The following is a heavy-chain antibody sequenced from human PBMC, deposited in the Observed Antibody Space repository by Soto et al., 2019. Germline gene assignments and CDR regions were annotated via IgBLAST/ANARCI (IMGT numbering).Heavy chain of an antibody. CDR2: ISSTGETT. CDR1: GFTFSTYS. V-gene: IGHV3-48*01. J-gene: IGHJ4*02. CDR3: ARDVRLPDY. Sequence: EVQLVESGGGLVPPGGSLRLSCAASGFTFSTYSMNWVRQAPGKGLEWVSFISSTGETTYYADSVKGRLTISRDNAKNSLFLQMNSLTAEDTAVYYCARDVRLPDYWGKGTLVTVSS. D-gene: IGHD3-10*02.